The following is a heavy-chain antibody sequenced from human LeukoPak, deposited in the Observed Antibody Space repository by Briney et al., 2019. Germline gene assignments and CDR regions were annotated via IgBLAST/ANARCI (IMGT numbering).Heavy chain of an antibody. V-gene: IGHV3-23*01. CDR2: TRGIGGST. J-gene: IGHJ5*02. CDR3: LAMHFRNVLRYFDPKVDP. D-gene: IGHD3-9*01. CDR1: GFTFSSYA. Sequence: GGSLRLSCAASGFTFSSYAISWVRQAQRRGLGWVSATRGIGGSTFYADSVKGRFTIARDNSTNTLYLQMNSLRAEDTAVYYCLAMHFRNVLRYFDPKVDPWGQGTLVTVSS.